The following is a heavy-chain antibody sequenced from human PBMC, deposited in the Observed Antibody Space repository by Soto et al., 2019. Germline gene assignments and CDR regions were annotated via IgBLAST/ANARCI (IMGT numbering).Heavy chain of an antibody. J-gene: IGHJ5*02. CDR1: GGSISSYY. V-gene: IGHV4-59*01. CDR2: IYYSGST. Sequence: SETLSLTCTVSGGSISSYYWSWIRQPPGKGLEWIGYIYYSGSTNYNPSLKSRVTISVDTSKNQFSLKLSSVTAADTAVYYCARGDSDWFDPWGQGTLVTVSS. D-gene: IGHD2-15*01. CDR3: ARGDSDWFDP.